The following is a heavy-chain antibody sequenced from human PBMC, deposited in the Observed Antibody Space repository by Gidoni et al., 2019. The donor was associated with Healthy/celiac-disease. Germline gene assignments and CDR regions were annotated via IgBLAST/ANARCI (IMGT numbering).Heavy chain of an antibody. CDR1: GGSFSGSY. Sequence: QVQLQQRAAGLLKPPETLSLTCAAYGGSFSGSYWTWGRQPQGKGLAWIGEINHSGSTNYNPYPKSRVTISVDTSKNQFSLKLSSGTVAAAAVYYCARAGSDSSLDYWGQGTLVTVSS. J-gene: IGHJ4*02. CDR3: ARAGSDSSLDY. CDR2: INHSGST. V-gene: IGHV4-34*01. D-gene: IGHD3-22*01.